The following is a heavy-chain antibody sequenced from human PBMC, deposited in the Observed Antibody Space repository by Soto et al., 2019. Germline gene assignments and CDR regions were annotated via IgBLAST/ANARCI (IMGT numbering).Heavy chain of an antibody. V-gene: IGHV3-21*01. CDR2: ISSSSSNI. J-gene: IGHJ4*02. CDR3: ARDGIGSAAFWGYLDY. D-gene: IGHD2-15*01. CDR1: GFTFSPYS. Sequence: PGGSLRLSCEASGFTFSPYSMNWVRQAPGKGLEWLSSISSSSSNINYADAVMGRFTISRDNSKNMLYLEMNSLRVEDTAVYYCARDGIGSAAFWGYLDYWGQGTLVTVSS.